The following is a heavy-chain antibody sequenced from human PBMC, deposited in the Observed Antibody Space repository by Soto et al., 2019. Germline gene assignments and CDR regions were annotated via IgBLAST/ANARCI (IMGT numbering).Heavy chain of an antibody. CDR2: INPNTGGT. D-gene: IGHD2-15*01. Sequence: QVQLVQSGAEVKKPGASVKVSCKASGYTFTGYFIHWVRDVPGQGLEYLGRINPNTGGTDYAQKFQGRVTMTRDTSISTVFMDLKRLTSADTAVYYCARVASWAARDWFEPWGQGPLVTVSS. J-gene: IGHJ5*02. CDR3: ARVASWAARDWFEP. CDR1: GYTFTGYF. V-gene: IGHV1-2*06.